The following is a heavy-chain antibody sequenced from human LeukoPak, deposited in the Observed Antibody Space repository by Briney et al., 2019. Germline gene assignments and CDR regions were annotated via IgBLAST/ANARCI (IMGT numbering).Heavy chain of an antibody. V-gene: IGHV4-34*01. D-gene: IGHD3-10*01. J-gene: IGHJ5*02. Sequence: SETLSLTCAVYGGSFSGYYWSWIRQPPGKGLEWIGEINHSGSTNYNPSLKSRVTISVDTSKNQFSLKLSSVTAADTAVYYCARNRYGSGGDNWFDPWGQGTLVTVSS. CDR2: INHSGST. CDR1: GGSFSGYY. CDR3: ARNRYGSGGDNWFDP.